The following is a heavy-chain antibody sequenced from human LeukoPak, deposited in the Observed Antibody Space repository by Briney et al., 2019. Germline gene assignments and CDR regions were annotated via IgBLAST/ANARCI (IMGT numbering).Heavy chain of an antibody. CDR3: ASHAGGKKGYFDY. CDR2: IYYSRST. CDR1: GGSISSGDYY. V-gene: IGHV4-30-4*01. J-gene: IGHJ4*02. Sequence: SSETLSLTCTVSGGSISSGDYYWSWLRQPQGKGLEWIGYIYYSRSTYYNPSLKSRVTISVDTSKNQFSLKLSSVTAADTAVYYCASHAGGKKGYFDYWGQGTLVTVSS. D-gene: IGHD2-15*01.